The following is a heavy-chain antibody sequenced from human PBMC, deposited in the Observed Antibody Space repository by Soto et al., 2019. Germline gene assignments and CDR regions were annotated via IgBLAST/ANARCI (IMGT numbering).Heavy chain of an antibody. V-gene: IGHV4-4*07. CDR1: GGSINTFY. CDR2: IFSSGST. Sequence: PSETLSLTCTVSGGSINTFYWSWVRQPAGKGLEWIGRIFSSGSTSFNPSLESRVAMSVDTSKNHFSLNLSSVTAADMAVYYCARKGSYSAYNFAHGIQLWSFDFWGKGALVTVSS. CDR3: ARKGSYSAYNFAHGIQLWSFDF. D-gene: IGHD5-12*01. J-gene: IGHJ4*02.